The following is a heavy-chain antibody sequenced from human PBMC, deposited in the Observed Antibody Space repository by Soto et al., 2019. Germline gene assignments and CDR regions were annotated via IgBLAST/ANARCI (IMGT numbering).Heavy chain of an antibody. Sequence: PGGSLRLSRAASGFTFSNAWMSWVRQAPGKGLEWVGRIKSKTDGGTTDYAAPVKGRFTISRDDSKNTLYLQMNSLKTEDTAVYYCTTVRLPYPHYYYGMDVWGQGTTVTVSS. J-gene: IGHJ6*02. V-gene: IGHV3-15*01. CDR2: IKSKTDGGTT. CDR1: GFTFSNAW. CDR3: TTVRLPYPHYYYGMDV.